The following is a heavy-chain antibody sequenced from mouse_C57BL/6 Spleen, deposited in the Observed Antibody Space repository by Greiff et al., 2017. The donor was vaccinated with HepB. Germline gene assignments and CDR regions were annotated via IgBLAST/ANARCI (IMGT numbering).Heavy chain of an antibody. D-gene: IGHD1-1*01. J-gene: IGHJ3*01. V-gene: IGHV1-54*01. CDR3: ARGHGSSPFAY. CDR1: GYAFTNYL. CDR2: INPGSGGT. Sequence: VQLQQSGAELVRPGTSVKVSCKASGYAFTNYLIEWVKQRPGQGLEWIGVINPGSGGTNYNEKFKGKATLTADKSSSTAYMQLSSLTSEDSAVYFCARGHGSSPFAYWGQGTLVTVSA.